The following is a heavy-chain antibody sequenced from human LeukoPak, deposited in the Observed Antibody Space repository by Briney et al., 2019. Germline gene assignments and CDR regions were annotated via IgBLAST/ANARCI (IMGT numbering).Heavy chain of an antibody. CDR2: IYSGGDT. CDR3: ARVRPGYYTYFDY. CDR1: GFTVSSNY. J-gene: IGHJ4*02. Sequence: GGSLRLSCAASGFTVSSNYMSWVRQAPGKGLEWVSVIYSGGDTYYADSVKGRFTISRDNSKNTLYLQVNSLRAEDTAIYYCARVRPGYYTYFDYWGQGTLVTVSS. D-gene: IGHD3/OR15-3a*01. V-gene: IGHV3-53*01.